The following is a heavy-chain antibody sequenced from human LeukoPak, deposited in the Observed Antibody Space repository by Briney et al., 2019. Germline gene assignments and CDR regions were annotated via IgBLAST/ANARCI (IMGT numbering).Heavy chain of an antibody. CDR3: ARRAFGGYCSGGSCHLGGFDI. J-gene: IGHJ3*02. CDR1: GYTFNNYW. V-gene: IGHV5-51*01. D-gene: IGHD2-15*01. Sequence: GESVKISCKGSGYTFNNYWIGWVRQMPGKGLECLGIIYHGDSDTRYGPSFQGQVIISADKSISTAYLQWSTLTASDTAMYYCARRAFGGYCSGGSCHLGGFDIWGQGTKVTVPS. CDR2: IYHGDSDT.